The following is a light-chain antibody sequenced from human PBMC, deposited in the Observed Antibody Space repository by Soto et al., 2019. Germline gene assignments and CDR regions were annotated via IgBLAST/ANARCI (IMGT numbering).Light chain of an antibody. CDR2: DAS. J-gene: IGKJ5*01. V-gene: IGKV3-11*01. CDR1: QSVNNY. Sequence: EIVLTQFPATLFLSQRERTTLSCRASQSVNNYLHWYQQRPGQAPRLLIFDASNRATGIPPRFSGSGSATDFTLTISSLEPEDFAVYYCQHRSIWPVSFGQGTRLEIK. CDR3: QHRSIWPVS.